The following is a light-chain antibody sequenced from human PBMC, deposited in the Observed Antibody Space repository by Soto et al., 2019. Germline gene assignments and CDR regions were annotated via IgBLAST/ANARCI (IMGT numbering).Light chain of an antibody. Sequence: DMQMTQSPSSLSASVGDRVTITCRASQSISRHLNWYQQKPGKAPKLLIYAASSLQSGVPSRFSGSGSGTDFTLTISSLQPEDFATYYCQQSYSTPYTFGQGTKLEIK. CDR2: AAS. CDR3: QQSYSTPYT. CDR1: QSISRH. V-gene: IGKV1-39*01. J-gene: IGKJ2*01.